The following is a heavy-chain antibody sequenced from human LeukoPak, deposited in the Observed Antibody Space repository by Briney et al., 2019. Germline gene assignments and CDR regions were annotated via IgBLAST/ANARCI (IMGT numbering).Heavy chain of an antibody. J-gene: IGHJ5*02. V-gene: IGHV1-69*13. CDR2: IIPISGTT. CDR1: GGTFTSYA. CDR3: ARKLRLGGNWFDP. Sequence: SVKVSCKTSGGTFTSYAITWVRQAPGQGLEWMGKIIPISGTTNYAQKFQGRVTFTADESTSTAYMELSSLRSEDTALHYCARKLRLGGNWFDPWGQGTLVTVSS. D-gene: IGHD1-26*01.